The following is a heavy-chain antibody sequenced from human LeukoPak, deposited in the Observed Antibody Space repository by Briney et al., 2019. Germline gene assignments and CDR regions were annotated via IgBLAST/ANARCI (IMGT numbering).Heavy chain of an antibody. CDR3: ARGGYCGGDCYFYY. Sequence: PSETLSLTCTVSGGSISSYYWSWIRQPPGKGLEWIGYIYYSGGTNYNPSLKSRVTISVDTSKNQFSLKLSSVTAADTAVYYCARGGYCGGDCYFYYWGQGTLVTVSS. V-gene: IGHV4-59*08. CDR2: IYYSGGT. J-gene: IGHJ4*02. D-gene: IGHD2-21*02. CDR1: GGSISSYY.